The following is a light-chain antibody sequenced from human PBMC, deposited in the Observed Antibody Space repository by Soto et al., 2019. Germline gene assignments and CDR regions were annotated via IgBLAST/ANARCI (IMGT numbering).Light chain of an antibody. CDR3: ISYTSSSTWV. J-gene: IGLJ3*02. CDR1: SSDVGGYIY. V-gene: IGLV2-14*01. Sequence: QSALTQPASVSGSPGQSITISCTGTSSDVGGYIYVSWYQQHPGTAPKLMIYEVSNRPSGVSDRFSGSRSGNTASLTISGLQAEDESDYYCISYTSSSTWVFGGGTKLTVL. CDR2: EVS.